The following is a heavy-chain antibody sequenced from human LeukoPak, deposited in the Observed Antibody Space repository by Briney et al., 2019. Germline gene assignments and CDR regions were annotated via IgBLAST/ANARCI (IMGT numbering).Heavy chain of an antibody. V-gene: IGHV4-34*01. J-gene: IGHJ4*02. Sequence: SETLSLTCAVYGGSFSGYYWSWIRQPPGKGLEWIGEINHSGSTNYNPSLKSRVTISVDTSKNQFSLKLSSVTAADTAVYYCATGVTTASFDYWGQGTLVTVS. CDR2: INHSGST. CDR1: GGSFSGYY. CDR3: ATGVTTASFDY. D-gene: IGHD3-10*01.